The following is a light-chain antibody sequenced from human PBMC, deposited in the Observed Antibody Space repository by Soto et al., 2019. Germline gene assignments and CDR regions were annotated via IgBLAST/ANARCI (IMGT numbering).Light chain of an antibody. Sequence: EIVLTQSPGTLSLSPGERATLSCRASQSVSSNYLAWYQQKPGQAPRLLIYCASSRATGIPDRFSGSGSGTDFTLTISRLEPEDFAVYYCQQYGSSRTFGPGTKVDIK. CDR1: QSVSSNY. J-gene: IGKJ3*01. CDR3: QQYGSSRT. V-gene: IGKV3-20*01. CDR2: CAS.